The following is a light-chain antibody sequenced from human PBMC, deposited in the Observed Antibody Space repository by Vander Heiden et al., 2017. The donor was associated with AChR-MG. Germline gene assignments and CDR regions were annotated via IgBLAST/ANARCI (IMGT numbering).Light chain of an antibody. CDR3: SSYTSSSTPVV. V-gene: IGLV2-14*03. CDR2: DVN. Sequence: QSALTQPASVSASPGQSITISCTGTSSDIAIYNYVSWYQQHPGKAPKLMIYDVNIRPSGVSTRFSGSKSGRTASLTISGLQAEDEADYYCSSYTSSSTPVVFGGGTKLTVL. J-gene: IGLJ2*01. CDR1: SSDIAIYNY.